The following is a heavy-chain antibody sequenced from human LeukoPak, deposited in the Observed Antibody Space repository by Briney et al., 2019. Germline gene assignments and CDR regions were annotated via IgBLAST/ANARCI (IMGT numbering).Heavy chain of an antibody. CDR1: GASISSSSYN. CDR2: NYYSGST. V-gene: IGHV4-39*01. CDR3: SRHHINYDILSGYYDGGFDY. J-gene: IGHJ4*02. Sequence: SETLSLTCTVSGASISSSSYNWGWIRQPPGKGQEWIGTNYYSGSTYNNPSLKSRITISVDISKNHFSLKLSSVTAADTAVYYCSRHHINYDILSGYYDGGFDYWGQGTLVTVSS. D-gene: IGHD3-9*01.